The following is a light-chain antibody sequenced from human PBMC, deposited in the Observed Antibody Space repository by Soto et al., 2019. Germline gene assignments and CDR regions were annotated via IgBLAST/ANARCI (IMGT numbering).Light chain of an antibody. Sequence: EIVMTQSPATLSVSPGDGATLSCRASQSIDSNLAWYQQKPGQAPRLLMYGVSSRATGTPDRFSGSGSGTDFTLTISRLEPEDFAVYHCQQYDSSPTCGQGTKGDIK. V-gene: IGKV3-20*01. CDR2: GVS. J-gene: IGKJ1*01. CDR1: QSIDSN. CDR3: QQYDSSPT.